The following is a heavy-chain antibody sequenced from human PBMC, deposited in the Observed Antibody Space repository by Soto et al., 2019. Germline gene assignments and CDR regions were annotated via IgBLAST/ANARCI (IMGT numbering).Heavy chain of an antibody. CDR1: GFTFSHYG. CDR3: ARYSGKYQGPIDY. Sequence: QVQLVESGGGVVQPGRSLRLSCAASGFTFSHYGIHWVRQAPGKGLEWVAVISYDGSNKHYADSVKGRFTVSRDNSKNTLYLQMNSLRAEATAVYFCARYSGKYQGPIDYWGQGTLVTVSS. D-gene: IGHD2-2*01. V-gene: IGHV3-30*03. CDR2: ISYDGSNK. J-gene: IGHJ4*02.